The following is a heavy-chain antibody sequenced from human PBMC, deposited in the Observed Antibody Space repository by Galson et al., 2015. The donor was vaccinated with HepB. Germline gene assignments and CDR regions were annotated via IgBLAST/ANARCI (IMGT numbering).Heavy chain of an antibody. D-gene: IGHD3-3*01. CDR1: GGIFSSYA. Sequence: SVKVSCKASGGIFSSYAISWVRQAPGQGLEWMGGIIPIFGTANYAQKFQGRVTITADESTSTAYMELSSLRSEDTAVYYCARAALDFSGYYYYYMDVWGKGTTVTVSS. V-gene: IGHV1-69*13. CDR3: ARAALDFSGYYYYYMDV. CDR2: IIPIFGTA. J-gene: IGHJ6*03.